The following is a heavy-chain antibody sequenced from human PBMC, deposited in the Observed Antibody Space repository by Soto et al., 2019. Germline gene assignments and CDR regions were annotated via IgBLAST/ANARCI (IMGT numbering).Heavy chain of an antibody. CDR2: IYYSVNT. CDR3: AGHRRVRFCRSGRCDSADY. J-gene: IGHJ4*02. CDR1: GDSISSGDYY. V-gene: IGHV4-30-4*01. Sequence: QVQLQESGPGLVKPSQTLSLTCTVSGDSISSGDYYWSWVRQSPGKGLEWIGYIYYSVNTYYNPSRTSPVTISVDTXMNXFXPKLLSVTAADSAVYFCAGHRRVRFCRSGRCDSADYWGQGTLLTVSS. D-gene: IGHD2-15*01.